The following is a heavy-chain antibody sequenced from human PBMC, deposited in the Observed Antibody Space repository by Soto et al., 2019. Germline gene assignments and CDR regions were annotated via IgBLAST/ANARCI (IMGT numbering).Heavy chain of an antibody. J-gene: IGHJ4*02. D-gene: IGHD1-1*01. CDR1: GGSISSGGYY. CDR3: ARARDGYNLRLFDY. Sequence: SETLSLTCTVSGGSISSGGYYWSWIRQHPGKGLEWIGYIYYSGSTYYNPSLKSRVTISVDTSKDQFSLKLSSVTAADTAVYYCARARDGYNLRLFDYWGQGTLVTVSS. V-gene: IGHV4-31*03. CDR2: IYYSGST.